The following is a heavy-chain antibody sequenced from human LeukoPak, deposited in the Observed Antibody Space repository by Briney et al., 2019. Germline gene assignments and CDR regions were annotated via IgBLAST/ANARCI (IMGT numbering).Heavy chain of an antibody. CDR3: AKDGYSDSTGYYAWLDP. Sequence: GGSLRLSCAASGFTFTTYAMTWVRQAPGKGLEWVSAISGSGGSTFFAHSVKGRFTISRDNSKNMLYLQMNSLSPEDTAVYYCAKDGYSDSTGYYAWLDPWGQGALVTVSS. V-gene: IGHV3-23*01. CDR1: GFTFTTYA. D-gene: IGHD3-22*01. CDR2: ISGSGGST. J-gene: IGHJ5*02.